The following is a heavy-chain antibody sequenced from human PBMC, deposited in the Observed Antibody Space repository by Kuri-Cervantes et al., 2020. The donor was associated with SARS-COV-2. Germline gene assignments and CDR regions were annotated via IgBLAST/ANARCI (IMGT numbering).Heavy chain of an antibody. V-gene: IGHV1-2*04. CDR1: GYTFTGYY. Sequence: ASVKVSCKASGYTFTGYYMHWVRQAPGQGLEWMGWINPNSGGTNYAQKFQGWVTMTRDTSISTAYMELSRLRSDDTVVYYCARENYDFWSGYTTLFDYWGRGTLVTVSS. CDR2: INPNSGGT. CDR3: ARENYDFWSGYTTLFDY. J-gene: IGHJ4*02. D-gene: IGHD3-3*01.